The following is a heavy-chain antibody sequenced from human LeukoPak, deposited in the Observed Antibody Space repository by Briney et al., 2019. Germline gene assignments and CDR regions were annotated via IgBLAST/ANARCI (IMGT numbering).Heavy chain of an antibody. D-gene: IGHD6-19*01. J-gene: IGHJ3*02. Sequence: GGSLRLSCAASGFTFSSYAMSWVRQAPGKGLEWVSGISGSGASTYYADSVKGRFTISRDNSKNTLYLQMNSLRAEDTAVYCCAKEAVGPYAFDIWGQGTMVTVSS. CDR3: AKEAVGPYAFDI. CDR1: GFTFSSYA. V-gene: IGHV3-23*01. CDR2: ISGSGAST.